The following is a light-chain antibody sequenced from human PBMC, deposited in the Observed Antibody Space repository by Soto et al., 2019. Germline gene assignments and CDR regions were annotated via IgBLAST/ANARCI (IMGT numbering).Light chain of an antibody. CDR1: QSVRRN. Sequence: EIVLTQSPATLSLSPGERATLSCRPSQSVRRNLAWYQQKPGQAPRLXIYGASTRDTGIPARFSGSGSGTEFTLTISSLQSEDFAVYYCQQYNNWTRTFGQGTKV. J-gene: IGKJ1*01. CDR2: GAS. CDR3: QQYNNWTRT. V-gene: IGKV3D-15*01.